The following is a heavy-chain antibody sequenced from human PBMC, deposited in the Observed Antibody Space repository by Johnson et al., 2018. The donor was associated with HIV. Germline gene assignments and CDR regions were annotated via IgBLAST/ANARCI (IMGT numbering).Heavy chain of an antibody. J-gene: IGHJ3*02. CDR1: GFTFSTYG. Sequence: QVQVLESGGGVVQPGRSLRLSCAASGFTFSTYGMHWVRQAPGKGLEWVAVMWYDGSNKYYADSVKGRFTIARDNSKKTLYLQMNSLRAEDTAVYYCAKDKWSSSWTNDAFDIWGQGTMVTVSS. CDR2: MWYDGSNK. V-gene: IGHV3-33*06. D-gene: IGHD6-13*01. CDR3: AKDKWSSSWTNDAFDI.